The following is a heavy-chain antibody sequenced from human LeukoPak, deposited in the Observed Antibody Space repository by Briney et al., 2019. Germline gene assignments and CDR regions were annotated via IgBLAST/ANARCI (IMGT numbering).Heavy chain of an antibody. V-gene: IGHV4-39*07. CDR3: ARAPDWWQHLDF. CDR2: ISPSGNT. CDR1: GGSISGSSFY. D-gene: IGHD2-15*01. J-gene: IGHJ4*02. Sequence: PSETLSLTCIVSGGSISGSSFYWGWLRQTPGMGLVWLGTISPSGNTYNSPSLKSPVTISVDTSNNQFSLSLSSVTAADTAVYFCARAPDWWQHLDFCGLGSLVTVSS.